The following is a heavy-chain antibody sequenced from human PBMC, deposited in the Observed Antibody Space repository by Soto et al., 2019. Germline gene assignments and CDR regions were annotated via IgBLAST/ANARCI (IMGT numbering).Heavy chain of an antibody. D-gene: IGHD2-21*02. CDR3: ATDSGVGDYCFDY. CDR2: ISAYNGNT. V-gene: IGHV1-18*01. Sequence: VNLSCKASGYTFTIYGISWVRQAPGQGLEWMGWISAYNGNTNYAQKLQGRVTMTTDTSTDTAYMELSSLRSEDTAVYYCATDSGVGDYCFDYWGQGTLVTVSS. J-gene: IGHJ4*02. CDR1: GYTFTIYG.